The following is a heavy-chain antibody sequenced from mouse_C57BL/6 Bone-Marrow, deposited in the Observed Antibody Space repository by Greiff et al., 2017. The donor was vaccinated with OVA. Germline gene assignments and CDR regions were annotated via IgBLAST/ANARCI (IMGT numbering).Heavy chain of an antibody. D-gene: IGHD2-13*01. V-gene: IGHV5-6*01. CDR1: GFTFSSYG. CDR2: ISSGGSYT. Sequence: EVQGVESGGDLVKPGGFLKLSCAASGFTFSSYGMSWVRQTPDKRLEWVATISSGGSYTYYPDSVKGRFTISRDNAKNTLYLQMSSLKSEDTAMYYCASPGDYSYWYFDVWGTGTTVTVSA. J-gene: IGHJ1*03. CDR3: ASPGDYSYWYFDV.